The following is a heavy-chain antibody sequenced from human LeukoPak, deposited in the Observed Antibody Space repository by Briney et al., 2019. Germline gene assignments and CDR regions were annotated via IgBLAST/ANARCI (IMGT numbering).Heavy chain of an antibody. D-gene: IGHD6-19*01. V-gene: IGHV4-61*01. CDR1: GGSVSSGSYY. Sequence: PSETLSLTCTVSGGSVSSGSYYWSWIRQPPGKGLEWIGYIYYSGSTNYNPSLKSRVTMSIDMSKNQFSLKLSSVTAADTAVYCCARHFAVAALDYWGQGTLVTVSS. CDR2: IYYSGST. J-gene: IGHJ4*02. CDR3: ARHFAVAALDY.